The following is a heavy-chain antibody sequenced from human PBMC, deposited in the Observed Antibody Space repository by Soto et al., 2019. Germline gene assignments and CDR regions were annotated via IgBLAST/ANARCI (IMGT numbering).Heavy chain of an antibody. CDR2: ISYDGSNK. CDR1: GFTFSSYG. CDR3: YTTVVRHFDD. J-gene: IGHJ4*02. Sequence: PGGSLRLSCAASGFTFSSYGMHWVRQAPGKGLEWVAVISYDGSNKYYADSVKGRFTISRDNSKNTLYLQMNSLRAEDTAVYYCYTTVVRHFDDWGQGTLVTVSS. D-gene: IGHD4-17*01. V-gene: IGHV3-30*03.